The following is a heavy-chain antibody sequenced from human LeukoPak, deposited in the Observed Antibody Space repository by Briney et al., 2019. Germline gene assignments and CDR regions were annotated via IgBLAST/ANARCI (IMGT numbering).Heavy chain of an antibody. CDR3: ARLSSRLNYYDSSGYYYFDY. Sequence: PSETLSLTSAVSGYSISSGHYWGWIRQPPGKGLEWIGSMYHSGSTYYNPSLKSRVTISVDTSKNQFSLKLSSVTAADTAVYYCARLSSRLNYYDSSGYYYFDYWGQGTLVTVS. CDR1: GYSISSGHY. J-gene: IGHJ4*02. V-gene: IGHV4-38-2*01. CDR2: MYHSGST. D-gene: IGHD3-22*01.